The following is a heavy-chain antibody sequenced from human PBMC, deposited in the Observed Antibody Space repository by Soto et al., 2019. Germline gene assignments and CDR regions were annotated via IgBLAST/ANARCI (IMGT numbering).Heavy chain of an antibody. CDR1: GYTLNTYG. CDR2: ISTNNDHT. V-gene: IGHV1-18*01. CDR3: ARGTYFDY. Sequence: QVQLVQSGAEVKKPGASVKVSCKASGYTLNTYGITWVRQAPGQGLEWMGWISTNNDHTNYSQKIQGRVTMTTDTSTCTAYVELRSLTYDDTAVDYCARGTYFDYGGQETLVTVSP. J-gene: IGHJ4*02.